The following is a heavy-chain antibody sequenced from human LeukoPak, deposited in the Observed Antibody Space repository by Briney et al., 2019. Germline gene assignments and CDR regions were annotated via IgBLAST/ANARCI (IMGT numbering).Heavy chain of an antibody. J-gene: IGHJ4*02. D-gene: IGHD1-1*01. CDR1: GFTVSSNS. V-gene: IGHV3-48*04. Sequence: PGGSLRLSCAASGFTVSSNSMNWVRQAPGKGLEWVSYISSSGSIYYADSVKGRFTISRDNAENSLYLQMNSLRAEDSAVYYCARDYWKVFEYWGQGTQVTVSS. CDR2: ISSSGSI. CDR3: ARDYWKVFEY.